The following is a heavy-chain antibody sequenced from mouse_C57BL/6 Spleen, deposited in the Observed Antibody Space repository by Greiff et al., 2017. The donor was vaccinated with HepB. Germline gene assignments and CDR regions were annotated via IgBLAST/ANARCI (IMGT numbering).Heavy chain of an antibody. CDR2: IDPENGDT. D-gene: IGHD3-1*01. CDR1: GFNIKDDY. J-gene: IGHJ2*01. Sequence: VQLQQSGAELVRPGASVKLSCTASGFNIKDDYMHWVKQRPEQGLEWIGWIDPENGDTDYASKFQGKATITADTSSNTAYLQLSSLTSEDTAVYYCTTGFGGYWGQGTTLTVSS. CDR3: TTGFGGY. V-gene: IGHV14-4*01.